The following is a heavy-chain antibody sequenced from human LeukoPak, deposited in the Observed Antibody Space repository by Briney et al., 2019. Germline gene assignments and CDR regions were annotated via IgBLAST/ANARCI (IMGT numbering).Heavy chain of an antibody. V-gene: IGHV3-30*03. CDR2: ILYDGSNK. D-gene: IGHD2-15*01. J-gene: IGHJ4*02. Sequence: SGGSLRLSCAASEFTFSSYAMHWVRQAPGKGLEWVAVILYDGSNKKYADSVKGRFTISRDNAKNSLYLQMNSLRGEDTAIYYCARDATLIPGTVYFDYWGQGALVTVSS. CDR1: EFTFSSYA. CDR3: ARDATLIPGTVYFDY.